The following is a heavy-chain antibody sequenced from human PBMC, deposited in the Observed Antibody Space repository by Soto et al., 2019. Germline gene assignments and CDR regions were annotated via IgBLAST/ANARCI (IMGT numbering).Heavy chain of an antibody. CDR3: ARLVYDTRLNYMYFDF. V-gene: IGHV4-4*02. Sequence: SETLSLTCAVSGVSLTSGNWWTWVRQSPQRGLEYIGEIFHDGTANYYPSFERRVAMSVDTSRNQFSLELTSVAAADTAVYFCARLVYDTRLNYMYFDFWGPGTLVTVS. CDR2: IFHDGTA. CDR1: GVSLTSGNW. D-gene: IGHD3-10*01. J-gene: IGHJ4*02.